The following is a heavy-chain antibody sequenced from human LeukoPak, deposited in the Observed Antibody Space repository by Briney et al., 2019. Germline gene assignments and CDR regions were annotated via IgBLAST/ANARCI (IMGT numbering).Heavy chain of an antibody. CDR1: GGSTSSYY. V-gene: IGHV4-4*07. CDR2: SYTSGSP. J-gene: IGHJ4*02. CDR3: ARSGGSGFQLDN. Sequence: PSETLSLTCTVSGGSTSSYYWSWIRQPAGKGLEWIGRSYTSGSPNYNPSLKGRVTMSVGTSKNQFSLKLSSVTAADTAVYYCARSGGSGFQLDNWGQGTLVTVSS. D-gene: IGHD3-16*01.